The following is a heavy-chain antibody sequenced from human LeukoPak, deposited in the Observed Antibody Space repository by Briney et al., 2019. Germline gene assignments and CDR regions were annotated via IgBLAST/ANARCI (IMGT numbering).Heavy chain of an antibody. CDR3: ARDSTNFDY. Sequence: PGGSLRLSCAVSGFTFSSYSMNWVRQAPGKGLEWVSSISSSSKYIYYTDSMKGRFTISRDNAKNSLYLQMNSLRAEDTAVYYCARDSTNFDYWGQGTLVTVSS. J-gene: IGHJ4*02. D-gene: IGHD5-24*01. CDR2: ISSSSKYI. CDR1: GFTFSSYS. V-gene: IGHV3-21*01.